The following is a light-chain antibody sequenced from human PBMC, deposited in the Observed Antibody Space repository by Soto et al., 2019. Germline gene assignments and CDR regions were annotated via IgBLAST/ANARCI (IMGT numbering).Light chain of an antibody. Sequence: QSVLTQPPSVSGAPGQRVTISCTGSSSNIGAGYDVHWYQQLPGTAPKLLIYGNSNRPSGVPDRFSGSKSGTSASLAITGLQAEDEADYYCQSYDSSNVVFGGVTKVTVL. CDR1: SSNIGAGYD. CDR3: QSYDSSNVV. J-gene: IGLJ2*01. V-gene: IGLV1-40*01. CDR2: GNS.